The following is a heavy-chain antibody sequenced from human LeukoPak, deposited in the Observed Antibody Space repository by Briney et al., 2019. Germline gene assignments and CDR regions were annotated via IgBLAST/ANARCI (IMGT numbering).Heavy chain of an antibody. J-gene: IGHJ4*02. CDR3: AKDRGRDPFDY. CDR1: GFTFSSYT. D-gene: IGHD1-26*01. V-gene: IGHV3-30-3*01. CDR2: IFYDAINK. Sequence: GGSLRLSCAASGFTFSSYTMHWVRQAPGKGLEWVAVIFYDAINKYYADSVKGRFTISRDNSKNTLYLQMNSLRAEDTAVYYCAKDRGRDPFDYWGQGTLVTVSS.